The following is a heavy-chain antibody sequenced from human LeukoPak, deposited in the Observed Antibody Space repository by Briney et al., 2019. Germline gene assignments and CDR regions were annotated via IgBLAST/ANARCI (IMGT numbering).Heavy chain of an antibody. CDR1: GGSFSGYY. V-gene: IGHV4-34*01. Sequence: SETLSLTCAVYGGSFSGYYWSWIRQPPGKGLEWIGEINHSGSTNYNPSLKSRVTISVDTSKNQFSLKLSSVTAADTAVYYCARGGYDYVWGSYRYQYYFDYWGQGTLVTVSS. CDR3: ARGGYDYVWGSYRYQYYFDY. J-gene: IGHJ4*02. CDR2: INHSGST. D-gene: IGHD3-16*02.